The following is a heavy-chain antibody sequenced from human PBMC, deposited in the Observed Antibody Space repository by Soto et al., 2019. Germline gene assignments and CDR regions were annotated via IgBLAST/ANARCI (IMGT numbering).Heavy chain of an antibody. CDR1: DGSISSSTYY. J-gene: IGHJ6*02. Sequence: SETLSLTCTVSDGSISSSTYYWGWIRQPPGKGLEWIGMIYYSGSAYYNPSLKSRVTISIDTSKNQFSLRLSSVTAADTAVYYCARHGVDYGDYASYYYYGMDVWGRGTTVTVSS. CDR3: ARHGVDYGDYASYYYYGMDV. D-gene: IGHD4-17*01. V-gene: IGHV4-39*01. CDR2: IYYSGSA.